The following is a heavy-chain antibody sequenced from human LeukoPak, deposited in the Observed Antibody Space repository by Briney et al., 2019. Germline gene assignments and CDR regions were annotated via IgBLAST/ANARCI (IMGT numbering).Heavy chain of an antibody. J-gene: IGHJ4*02. CDR1: GGSISSGGYY. V-gene: IGHV4-31*03. CDR3: AREIYASGSN. Sequence: SQTLSLTCTVSGGSISSGGYYWSWIRQHPGKGLEWIGYIYYSGSTYYNPSLKSRVTISMDTSKNQFSLKLSSVTAADTAVYYCAREIYASGSNWGQGTLVTVSS. CDR2: IYYSGST. D-gene: IGHD3-10*01.